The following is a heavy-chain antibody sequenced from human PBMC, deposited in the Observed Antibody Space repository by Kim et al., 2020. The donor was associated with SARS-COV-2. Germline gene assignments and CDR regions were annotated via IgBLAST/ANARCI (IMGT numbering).Heavy chain of an antibody. CDR2: IRCKVNGNDS. Sequence: GGSLRLSCGASGFTFSDYAMHWVRRAPGKGLEWVGRIRCKVNGNDSADSVTVRGRFTISSDKYTNTLQMNINRPQTEATADYASTRVVGTSSHFYDDFD. CDR3: TRVVGTSSHFYDDFD. CDR1: GFTFSDYA. V-gene: IGHV3-73*01. J-gene: IGHJ2*01. D-gene: IGHD1-1*01.